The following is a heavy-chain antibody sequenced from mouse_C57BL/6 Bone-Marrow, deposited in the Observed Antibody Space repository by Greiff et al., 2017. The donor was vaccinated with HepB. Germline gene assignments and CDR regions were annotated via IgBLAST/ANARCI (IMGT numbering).Heavy chain of an antibody. V-gene: IGHV1-7*01. CDR1: GYTFTSYW. D-gene: IGHD1-1*01. CDR3: AITTVVDYYAMDY. Sequence: QVQLQQSGAELVKPGASVKISCKASGYTFTSYWMHWVKQRPGQGLEWIGYINPSSGYTKYNQKFKDKATLTADKSSSTAYMQLSSLTYEDSAVYYCAITTVVDYYAMDYWGQGTSVTVSS. CDR2: INPSSGYT. J-gene: IGHJ4*01.